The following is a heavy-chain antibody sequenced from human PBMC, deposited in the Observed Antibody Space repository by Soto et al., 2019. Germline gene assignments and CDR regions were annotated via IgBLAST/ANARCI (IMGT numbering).Heavy chain of an antibody. D-gene: IGHD6-19*01. CDR1: GVTFRTYG. Sequence: GGALRLSCAASGVTFRTYGMHWVRQAPGKGLEWVAFISDDGSQKYYGDSVKGRFTISRDNSKNTLSLRMISLRTEDTSVYYCAKEAPGGWHFFDTWGQGTLVTVYS. V-gene: IGHV3-30*18. J-gene: IGHJ4*02. CDR3: AKEAPGGWHFFDT. CDR2: ISDDGSQK.